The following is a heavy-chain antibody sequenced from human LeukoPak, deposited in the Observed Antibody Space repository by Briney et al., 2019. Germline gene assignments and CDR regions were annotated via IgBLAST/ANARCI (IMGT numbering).Heavy chain of an antibody. Sequence: PGRSLRLSCTASGFTFSSYGMHWVRQAPGKGLEWVAVIRFDGSNKYYADSVKGRLTISRDNSKSTLYLQMNSLRAEDTAVYYCAKAVAATGHYYFGMDVWGQGTTVTVS. J-gene: IGHJ6*02. D-gene: IGHD6-19*01. V-gene: IGHV3-33*06. CDR3: AKAVAATGHYYFGMDV. CDR1: GFTFSSYG. CDR2: IRFDGSNK.